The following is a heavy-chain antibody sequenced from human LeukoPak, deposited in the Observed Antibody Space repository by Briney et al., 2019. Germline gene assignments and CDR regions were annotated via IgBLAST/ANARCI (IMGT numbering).Heavy chain of an antibody. CDR3: ARSLYGDYAFDI. CDR1: VDSISSNSYY. D-gene: IGHD4-17*01. CDR2: IYYSGST. J-gene: IGHJ3*02. V-gene: IGHV4-39*01. Sequence: SSVTLSLTWTVSVDSISSNSYYWGWIRQPPGKGLEWIGSIYYSGSTYYNPSLKSRVTISVDTSKNQFSLKMSSVTAADTAVYYCARSLYGDYAFDIWGQGTMVTVSS.